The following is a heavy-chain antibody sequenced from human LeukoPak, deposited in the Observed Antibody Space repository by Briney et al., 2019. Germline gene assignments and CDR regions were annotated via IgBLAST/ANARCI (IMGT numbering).Heavy chain of an antibody. CDR1: GYTFTSYG. CDR2: ISAYNGNT. Sequence: ASVKVSCKASGYTFTSYGISWVRQAPGQGLEWMGWISAYNGNTNYAQKLQGRVTMTTDTSTSTAYMELRSLRSEDTAVYYCARLGYGDYGHYYYYYMDVWGKGTTVTVSS. CDR3: ARLGYGDYGHYYYYYMDV. V-gene: IGHV1-18*01. J-gene: IGHJ6*03. D-gene: IGHD4-17*01.